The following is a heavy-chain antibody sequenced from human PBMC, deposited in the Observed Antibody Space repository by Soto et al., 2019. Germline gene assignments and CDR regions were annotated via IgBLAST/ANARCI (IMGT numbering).Heavy chain of an antibody. D-gene: IGHD3-10*01. V-gene: IGHV4-34*01. CDR3: ARGQGDGSGSYRSYYYGMDV. CDR2: INHSGST. J-gene: IGHJ6*02. Sequence: SETLSLTCAVYGGSFSGYYWSWIRQPPGKGLEWIGEINHSGSTNYNPSLKSRVAISVDTSKNQFSLKLSSVTAADTAVYYCARGQGDGSGSYRSYYYGMDVWGQGTTVTVSS. CDR1: GGSFSGYY.